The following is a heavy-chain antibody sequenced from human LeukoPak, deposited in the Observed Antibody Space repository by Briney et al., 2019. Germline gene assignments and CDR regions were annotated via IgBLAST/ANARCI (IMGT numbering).Heavy chain of an antibody. CDR3: ARGLTADS. CDR2: VYDIGTT. J-gene: IGHJ4*02. V-gene: IGHV4-59*01. Sequence: PSETLSLTCTVSGGSFSSYYWSWIRQPPGRGLEWIGYVYDIGTTNYNPSLSSRVTISLDTSKNLFSPKLTSVTAADTAVYYCARGLTADSWGQGTLVTVSS. CDR1: GGSFSSYY. D-gene: IGHD5-18*01.